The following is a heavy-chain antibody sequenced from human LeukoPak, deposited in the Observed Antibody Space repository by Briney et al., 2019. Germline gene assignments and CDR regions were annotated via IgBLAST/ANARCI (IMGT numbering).Heavy chain of an antibody. CDR1: GYTFTNYA. V-gene: IGHV1-8*02. CDR2: MNPNSGNA. J-gene: IGHJ5*02. Sequence: ASVKVSCKASGYTFTNYAINWVRQAPGQGLEWMGWMNPNSGNAGSAPKFQGRLTMTRDTSISTAYMELSSLTSEDTAVYYCARGEYFGSGGFDPWGQGTLVTVSS. CDR3: ARGEYFGSGGFDP. D-gene: IGHD3-10*01.